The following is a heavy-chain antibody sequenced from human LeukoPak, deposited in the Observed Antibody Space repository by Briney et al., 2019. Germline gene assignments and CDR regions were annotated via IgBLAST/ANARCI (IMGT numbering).Heavy chain of an antibody. Sequence: GGSLRLSCEASGFTFGTYGMTWVRQAPGKGLEWVSGITGSSTWTYYADSVRGRFTISGDNSKNTLHLQMNNLTADDTAIYYCARELVSLGTGYFDLWGRGTLVTVSS. J-gene: IGHJ2*01. D-gene: IGHD7-27*01. CDR3: ARELVSLGTGYFDL. CDR1: GFTFGTYG. CDR2: ITGSSTWT. V-gene: IGHV3-23*01.